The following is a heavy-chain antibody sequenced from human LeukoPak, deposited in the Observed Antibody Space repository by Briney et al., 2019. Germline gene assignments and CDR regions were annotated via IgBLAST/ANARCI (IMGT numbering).Heavy chain of an antibody. CDR3: ASLDYGGNSKTTDY. J-gene: IGHJ4*02. V-gene: IGHV4-59*08. CDR1: GGSISDYH. Sequence: SETLSLTCTVSGGSISDYHWTWIRQPPGKALEYIGYIYNRGTTYYNPSLKSRVTISADTSKNQFSLKLSSVTAADTAVYYCASLDYGGNSKTTDYWGQGTLVTVSS. CDR2: IYNRGTT. D-gene: IGHD4-23*01.